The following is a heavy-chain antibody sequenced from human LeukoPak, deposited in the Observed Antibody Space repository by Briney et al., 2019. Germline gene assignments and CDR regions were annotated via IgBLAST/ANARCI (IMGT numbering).Heavy chain of an antibody. V-gene: IGHV3-23*01. D-gene: IGHD5-24*01. CDR2: ISNSGATT. CDR3: AKDRNAWPTNFDS. J-gene: IGHJ4*02. Sequence: GGSLSLSCAASGFTFSTYSGNWVRQPPGKGLEWVSAISNSGATTYYAASVKGRFSISRDNSKNTLYLRMNSLRAEDTAIYYCAKDRNAWPTNFDSWGQGTLVTVSA. CDR1: GFTFSTYS.